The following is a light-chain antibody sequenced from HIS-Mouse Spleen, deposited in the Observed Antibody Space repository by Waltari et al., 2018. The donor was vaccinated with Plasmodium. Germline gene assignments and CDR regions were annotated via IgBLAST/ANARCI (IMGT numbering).Light chain of an antibody. CDR3: QQYNNWSFT. Sequence: IQMTQSPSSVSASVGPSVTITCRASQGISSWLAWYQQKPGKAPKLLIYAASSLQSGVPSRFSGSGSGTDFTLTISSLQSEDFAVYYCQQYNNWSFTFGPGTKVDIK. CDR1: QGISSW. J-gene: IGKJ3*01. CDR2: AAS. V-gene: IGKV1-12*01.